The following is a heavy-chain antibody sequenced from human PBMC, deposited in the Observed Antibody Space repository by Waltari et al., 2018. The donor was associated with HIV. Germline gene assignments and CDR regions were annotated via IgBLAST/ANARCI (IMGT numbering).Heavy chain of an antibody. Sequence: QLQLQESGPGLVQPSETLSLTCTVSGGSISSSSYFWGWLRQSPGQGLDWIGSIFYNGSANYNPSLKSRATLSVDTSKNQFSLKLNSGTAADTAVYYCARSPRGEQWLAYWGQGTLVTVSS. CDR3: ARSPRGEQWLAY. D-gene: IGHD6-19*01. CDR2: IFYNGSA. V-gene: IGHV4-39*01. CDR1: GGSISSSSYF. J-gene: IGHJ1*01.